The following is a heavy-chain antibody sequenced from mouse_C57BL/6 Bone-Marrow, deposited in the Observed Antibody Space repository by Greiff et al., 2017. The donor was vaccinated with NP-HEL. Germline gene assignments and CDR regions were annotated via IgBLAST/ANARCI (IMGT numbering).Heavy chain of an antibody. J-gene: IGHJ4*01. CDR1: GYAFSSSW. V-gene: IGHV1-82*01. CDR3: ARVYYGNAMDY. Sequence: VQLVESGPELVKPGASVKISCKASGYAFSSSWMNWVKQRPGKGLEWIGRIYPGDGDTNYNGKFKGKATLTADKSSSTAYMQLSSLTSEDSAVYFCARVYYGNAMDYWGQGTSVTVSS. D-gene: IGHD1-1*01. CDR2: IYPGDGDT.